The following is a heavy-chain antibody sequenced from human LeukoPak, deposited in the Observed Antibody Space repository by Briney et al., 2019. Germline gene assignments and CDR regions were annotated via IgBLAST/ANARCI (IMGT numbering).Heavy chain of an antibody. CDR3: ARDEGYYGSGSRPKDYYYGMDV. Sequence: GGSLRLSCAASGFTFSSYAMHWVRQAPGKGLEGVAVISYDGSNKYYADSVKGRFTISRDNSKNTLYLQMNSLRAEDTAVYYCARDEGYYGSGSRPKDYYYGMDVWGQGTTVTVSS. CDR1: GFTFSSYA. J-gene: IGHJ6*02. CDR2: ISYDGSNK. V-gene: IGHV3-30-3*01. D-gene: IGHD3-10*01.